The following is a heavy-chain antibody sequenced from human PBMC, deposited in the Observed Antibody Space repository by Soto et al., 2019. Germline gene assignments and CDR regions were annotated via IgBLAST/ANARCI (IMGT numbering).Heavy chain of an antibody. J-gene: IGHJ4*02. CDR3: AKADCSSTSCYHAYRNYFDY. CDR2: ISGSGGST. Sequence: GGSLRLSCAASGFTFSSYAMSWVRQAPGKGLEWVSAISGSGGSTYYADSVKGRFTISRDNSKNTLYLQMNSLRAEDTAVYYCAKADCSSTSCYHAYRNYFDYWGQGTLLTVSS. V-gene: IGHV3-23*01. D-gene: IGHD2-2*01. CDR1: GFTFSSYA.